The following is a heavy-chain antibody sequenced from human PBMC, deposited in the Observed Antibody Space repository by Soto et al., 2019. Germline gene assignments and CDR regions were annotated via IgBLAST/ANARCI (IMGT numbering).Heavy chain of an antibody. V-gene: IGHV1-3*01. D-gene: IGHD6-6*01. Sequence: ASVKVSCKASGYTFTSYAMHWVRQAPGQRLEWMGWINAGNGNTKYSQKIQGRVTITRDTSASTAYMELSSLRSEDTAVYYWARIRHGSSSSGFDYWGQGTLVTVSS. CDR2: INAGNGNT. J-gene: IGHJ4*02. CDR1: GYTFTSYA. CDR3: ARIRHGSSSSGFDY.